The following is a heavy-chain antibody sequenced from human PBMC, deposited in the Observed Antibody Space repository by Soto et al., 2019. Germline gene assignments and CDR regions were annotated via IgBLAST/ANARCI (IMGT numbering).Heavy chain of an antibody. Sequence: KPSETLSLTCAVSGGSISSGGYSWSWIRQPPGKGLEWIGYIYHSGSTYYNPSLKSRVTISVDRSKNQFSLKLSSVTAADTAVYYCARVVFLEWLETFDPWGQGTLVTSPQ. V-gene: IGHV4-30-2*01. J-gene: IGHJ5*02. CDR1: GGSISSGGYS. CDR3: ARVVFLEWLETFDP. D-gene: IGHD3-3*01. CDR2: IYHSGST.